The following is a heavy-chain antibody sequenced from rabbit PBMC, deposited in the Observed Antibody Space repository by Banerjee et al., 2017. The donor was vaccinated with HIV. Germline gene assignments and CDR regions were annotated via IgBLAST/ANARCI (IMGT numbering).Heavy chain of an antibody. V-gene: IGHV1S45*01. D-gene: IGHD2-1*01. CDR2: IYAGSSGST. CDR3: ARDQAGEGTFNL. J-gene: IGHJ4*01. CDR1: GFSFSSNA. Sequence: QEQLVESGGGLVQPEGSLTLTCTASGFSFSSNAMCWVRQAPGKGLEWIGCIYAGSSGSTYYANWAKGRFTISKTSSTTVTLQMTSLTAADTATYFCARDQAGEGTFNLWGQGTLVTVS.